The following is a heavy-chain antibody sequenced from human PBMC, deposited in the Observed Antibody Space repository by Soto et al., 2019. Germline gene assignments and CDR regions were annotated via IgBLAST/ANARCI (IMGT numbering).Heavy chain of an antibody. CDR2: IYHSGSI. CDR1: GGSISSGGYS. J-gene: IGHJ6*02. V-gene: IGHV4-30-2*01. CDR3: AREGYSSGYYYYYGMDV. Sequence: SETLSLTCAVSGGSISSGGYSWSWIRQPPGKSLEGIGYIYHSGSIYYNPSLKSRVTISVDTSKNQFSLKLSSVTAADTAVYYCAREGYSSGYYYYYGMDVWGQGTTVTVSS. D-gene: IGHD3-22*01.